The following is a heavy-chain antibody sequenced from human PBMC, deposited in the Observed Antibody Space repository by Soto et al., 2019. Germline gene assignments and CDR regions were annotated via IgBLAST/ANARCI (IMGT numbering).Heavy chain of an antibody. J-gene: IGHJ4*02. V-gene: IGHV3-23*01. D-gene: IGHD6-19*01. CDR3: AQDNGWLHAD. CDR2: ISGSSGYT. CDR1: GFTFSSYH. Sequence: GGSLRLSCAASGFTFSSYHMYWVRQAPGKGLEWVSGISGSSGYTDYADSVKARFITSRDNSKNKLYLQMNSLSAEDTAVYYYAQDNGWLHADWGQGTLVTVSS.